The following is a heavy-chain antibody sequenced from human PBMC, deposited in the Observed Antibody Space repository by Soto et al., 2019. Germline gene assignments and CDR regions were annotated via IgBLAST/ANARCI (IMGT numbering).Heavy chain of an antibody. CDR1: GFTFSSYS. D-gene: IGHD3-9*01. J-gene: IGHJ4*02. Sequence: EVQLVESGGGLVQPGGSLRLSCAASGFTFSSYSMNWVRQAPGKGLEWVSYISSSSSTIYYADSVKGLFTISRDNAKNSLYLQMNSLRAEDTAVYYCARAIYFSPYYFDYWGQGTLGTVSS. V-gene: IGHV3-48*01. CDR2: ISSSSSTI. CDR3: ARAIYFSPYYFDY.